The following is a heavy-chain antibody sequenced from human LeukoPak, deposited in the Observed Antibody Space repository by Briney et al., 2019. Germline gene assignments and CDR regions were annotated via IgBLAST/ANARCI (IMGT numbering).Heavy chain of an antibody. D-gene: IGHD6-19*01. CDR2: ISGYNGNT. CDR3: ARDRGYSSGWAVKYYFDY. Sequence: ASVKVSCKASGYTFTSYGISWARQAPGQGLEWMGWISGYNGNTNYAQKLQGRVTVTTDTSTSTAYMELRSLRSDDTAVYYCARDRGYSSGWAVKYYFDYWGQGTLVTVSS. J-gene: IGHJ4*02. V-gene: IGHV1-18*01. CDR1: GYTFTSYG.